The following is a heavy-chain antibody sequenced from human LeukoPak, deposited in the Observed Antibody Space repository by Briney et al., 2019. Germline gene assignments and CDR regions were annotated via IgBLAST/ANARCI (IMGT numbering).Heavy chain of an antibody. Sequence: AGGSLRLXCAASGFTFSDYYMSWIRQAPGKGLEWVSYISSSGSTIYYADSVKGRFTISRDNAKNSLYLQMNSLRAEDTAVYYCARERRGYCSSTSCSWFDPWGPGTLVTVSS. CDR3: ARERRGYCSSTSCSWFDP. V-gene: IGHV3-11*04. J-gene: IGHJ5*02. CDR1: GFTFSDYY. D-gene: IGHD2-2*01. CDR2: ISSSGSTI.